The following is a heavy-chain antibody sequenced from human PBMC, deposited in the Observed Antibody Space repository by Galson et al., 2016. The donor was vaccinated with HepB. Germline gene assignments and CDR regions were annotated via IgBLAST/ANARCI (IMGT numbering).Heavy chain of an antibody. CDR3: AQEVGWLRFAFGS. CDR1: GFALSSFN. CDR2: ISSSRNTI. J-gene: IGHJ5*01. D-gene: IGHD5-12*01. Sequence: SLRLSCAASGFALSSFNMNWVRQTPGKGLEWISYISSSRNTIDYADFVKGRFTISRDDAKNSLYLQMNNLSVGDTAIYHCAQEVGWLRFAFGSWGQGTLVTVSS. V-gene: IGHV3-48*01.